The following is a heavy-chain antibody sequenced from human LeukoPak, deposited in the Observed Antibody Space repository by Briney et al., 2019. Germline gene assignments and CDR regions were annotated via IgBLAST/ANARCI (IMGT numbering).Heavy chain of an antibody. CDR3: AKARSGWVVAASDY. V-gene: IGHV3-30*02. D-gene: IGHD2-15*01. Sequence: GGSLRLSRAASGFTFSSYGMHWVRQAPGKGLEWVAFIRYDGSNKYYADSVKGRFTISRDNSKNTLYLQMNSLRAEDTAVYYCAKARSGWVVAASDYWGQGTLVTVSS. CDR1: GFTFSSYG. J-gene: IGHJ4*02. CDR2: IRYDGSNK.